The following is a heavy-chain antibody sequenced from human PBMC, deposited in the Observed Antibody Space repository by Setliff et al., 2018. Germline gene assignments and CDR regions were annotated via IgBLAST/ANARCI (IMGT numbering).Heavy chain of an antibody. CDR2: VYNGNDET. CDR1: GFTFSAYG. V-gene: IGHV3-23*01. D-gene: IGHD6-6*01. CDR3: AKRGHYSSSDGLSFDF. Sequence: PGESLKISCVASGFTFSAYGMSWVRQAPGKGLEWVSSVYNGNDETKYADSVKGRFTISRDRSKNTVYLQMNRLRAEDTAVYYCAKRGHYSSSDGLSFDFWGQGTQVTVPQ. J-gene: IGHJ4*02.